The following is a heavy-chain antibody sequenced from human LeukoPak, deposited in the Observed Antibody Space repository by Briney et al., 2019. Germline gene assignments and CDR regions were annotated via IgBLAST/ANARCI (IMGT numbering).Heavy chain of an antibody. V-gene: IGHV3-7*01. CDR1: GFTFRNSW. CDR3: ARIRPSYYFDF. J-gene: IGHJ4*02. CDR2: INQGGSEI. Sequence: PGGSLRLSCAASGFTFRNSWMSWVRQAPGRGLEWVANINQGGSEIYYVDSVKGRFAISRDNAKNSLFLQMNSLRAEDTAVYYCARIRPSYYFDFWGQGTLVTVSS.